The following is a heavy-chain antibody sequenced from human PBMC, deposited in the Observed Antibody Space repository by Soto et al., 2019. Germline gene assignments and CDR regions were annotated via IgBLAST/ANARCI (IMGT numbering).Heavy chain of an antibody. D-gene: IGHD3-16*02. CDR1: GYTFTNYG. V-gene: IGHV1-18*04. CDR2: ISTYNGNT. J-gene: IGHJ4*02. CDR3: ANDRDLWGGYRYLSDY. Sequence: QVQLVQSGAEVKQPGASVKVSCQASGYTFTNYGINWVRQAPGQGLEWMGWISTYNGNTNYAQKVQGRLTMTTDTTSGTAYMEQRALIAHDTAVYYCANDRDLWGGYRYLSDYWGQGTLVTVSS.